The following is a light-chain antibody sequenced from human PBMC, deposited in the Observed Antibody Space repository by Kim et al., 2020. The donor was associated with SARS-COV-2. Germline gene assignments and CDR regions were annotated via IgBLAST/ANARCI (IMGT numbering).Light chain of an antibody. CDR1: QSISSY. CDR2: AAS. Sequence: DIQMTQSPSSLSASVGDRVTITCRASQSISSYLNWYQQKPGKAPKLLIYAASSLQSVVPSRFSGSGSGTDFTLTISSLQPEDFATYYGQQSYSTPAWTSGQGTKVDIK. CDR3: QQSYSTPAWT. J-gene: IGKJ1*01. V-gene: IGKV1-39*01.